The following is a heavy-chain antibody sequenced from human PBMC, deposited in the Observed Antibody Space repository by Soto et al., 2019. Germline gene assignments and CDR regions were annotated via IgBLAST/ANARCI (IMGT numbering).Heavy chain of an antibody. CDR1: GFMFNNHA. D-gene: IGHD3-10*01. CDR2: VSGASTST. Sequence: GGSLRLSCAASGFMFNNHAMTWVRQAPGKGLQWVSSVSGASTSTYYADSVKGRFTISRDNSKNTLYLQMNSLRAEDAAIYYCAKDLRSGTYSIMSVSLDYWGQGALVTVSS. J-gene: IGHJ4*02. V-gene: IGHV3-23*01. CDR3: AKDLRSGTYSIMSVSLDY.